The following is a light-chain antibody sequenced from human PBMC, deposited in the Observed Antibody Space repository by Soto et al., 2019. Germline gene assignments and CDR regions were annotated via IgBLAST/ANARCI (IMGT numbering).Light chain of an antibody. Sequence: EIVLTQSPGTLSLSPGESATLSCRASQSVSTNSFAWYQQKAGQAPRLLIYGTSSRATGIPARCSGIGSGTDFTLTISRLEPEDFAVYYCQQYGSSPYTFGQGTKLEI. CDR3: QQYGSSPYT. CDR1: QSVSTNS. J-gene: IGKJ2*01. V-gene: IGKV3-20*01. CDR2: GTS.